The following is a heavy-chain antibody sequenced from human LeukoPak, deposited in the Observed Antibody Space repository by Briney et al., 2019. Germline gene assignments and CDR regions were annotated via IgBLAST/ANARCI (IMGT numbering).Heavy chain of an antibody. V-gene: IGHV4-59*01. CDR3: ARTDLRVRGALNDCYYGMDV. Sequence: TATLTLTCTVSGCSISGYYWSWIRQPPGKGLEWIGYMYYSGNTNYNPSTKSRVTISADTSKNQFCLELSSVTAADTAVYYCARTDLRVRGALNDCYYGMDVWGQGTTVTVSS. D-gene: IGHD3-10*01. CDR1: GCSISGYY. J-gene: IGHJ6*02. CDR2: MYYSGNT.